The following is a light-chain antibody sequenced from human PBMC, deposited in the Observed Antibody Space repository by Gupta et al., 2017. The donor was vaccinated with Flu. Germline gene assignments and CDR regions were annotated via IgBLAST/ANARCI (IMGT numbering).Light chain of an antibody. Sequence: IVMSQFPDSLAGSLGERTIHNCKTSQNVLDPSKNRNYVTWYQQKPGQPPKLLVYWASTRESGVPDRFSGSGSGTDFTLTISSLQAEDVAIYYCLLYYYGQYTFGQGTKL. V-gene: IGKV4-1*01. CDR2: WAS. J-gene: IGKJ2*01. CDR1: QNVLDPSKNRNY. CDR3: LLYYYGQYT.